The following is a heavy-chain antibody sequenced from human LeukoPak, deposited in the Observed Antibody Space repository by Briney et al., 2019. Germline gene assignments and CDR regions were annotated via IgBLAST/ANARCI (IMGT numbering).Heavy chain of an antibody. V-gene: IGHV3-48*04. CDR3: ARDRGGSYSAIDY. CDR2: ISSSSSTI. CDR1: GFTFSSYS. Sequence: PGGSLRLSCAASGFTFSSYSMNWVRQAPGKGLEWVSFISSSSSTIYYADSVKGRFIISRDNAKNSLYLQMNSLRAEDTAVYYFARDRGGSYSAIDYWGQGTLVTVSS. J-gene: IGHJ4*02. D-gene: IGHD1-26*01.